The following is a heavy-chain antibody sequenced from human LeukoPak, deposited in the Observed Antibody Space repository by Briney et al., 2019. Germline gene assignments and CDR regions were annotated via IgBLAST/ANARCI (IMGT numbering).Heavy chain of an antibody. CDR2: IKEDGSKK. CDR1: GFTFSGCW. V-gene: IGHV3-7*03. Sequence: GGSLRLSCAASGFTFSGCWMTWVRQAPGKGLEWVANIKEDGSKKNYVDSEKGRFTIFRDNAKNSLYLQMNSLRAEDTAVYYCATPLDYYDSSGYHQGGDWGQGTLVTVSS. J-gene: IGHJ4*02. CDR3: ATPLDYYDSSGYHQGGD. D-gene: IGHD3-22*01.